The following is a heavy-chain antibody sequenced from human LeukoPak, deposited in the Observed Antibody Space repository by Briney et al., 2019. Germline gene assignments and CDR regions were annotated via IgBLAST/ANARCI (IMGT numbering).Heavy chain of an antibody. Sequence: GASVKVSCKASGYTFTGYYMHWVRQAPGQGLEWMGWINPNSGGTNYAQKFQGRVTMTRDTSISTAYMELSRLRSDDTAVYYCARYGYSSGWYYYYYYMDVWGKGTTVTVSS. D-gene: IGHD6-19*01. J-gene: IGHJ6*03. CDR1: GYTFTGYY. CDR3: ARYGYSSGWYYYYYYMDV. CDR2: INPNSGGT. V-gene: IGHV1-2*02.